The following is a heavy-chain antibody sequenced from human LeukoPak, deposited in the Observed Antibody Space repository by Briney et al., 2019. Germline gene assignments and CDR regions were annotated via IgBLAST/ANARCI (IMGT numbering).Heavy chain of an antibody. V-gene: IGHV4-30-4*01. Sequence: PSETLSLTCTVSGYSISSGDYYWSWIRQPPGKGLEWIGYIYYSGSTYYNPSLKSRVTISVDTSKNQFSLKLSSVTAADTAVYNCAREGRFDLWGQGTLVTVSS. CDR1: GYSISSGDYY. CDR3: AREGRFDL. J-gene: IGHJ5*02. CDR2: IYYSGST.